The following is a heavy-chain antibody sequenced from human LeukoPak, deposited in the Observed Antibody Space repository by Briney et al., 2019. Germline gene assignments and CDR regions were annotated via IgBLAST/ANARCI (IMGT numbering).Heavy chain of an antibody. D-gene: IGHD1-14*01. V-gene: IGHV3-23*01. Sequence: GGSLRLSCAASGFTFSGYGMHWVRQAPGKGLEWVSAISGSGGSTYYADSVKGRFTISRDNSKNTLYLQMNSLRAEDTAVYYCAKAGPGEPSDYWGQGTLVTVSS. CDR3: AKAGPGEPSDY. CDR1: GFTFSGYG. J-gene: IGHJ4*02. CDR2: ISGSGGST.